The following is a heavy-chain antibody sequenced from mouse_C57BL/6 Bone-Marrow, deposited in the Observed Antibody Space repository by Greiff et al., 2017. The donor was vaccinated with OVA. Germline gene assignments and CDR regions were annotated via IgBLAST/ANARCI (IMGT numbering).Heavy chain of an antibody. J-gene: IGHJ1*03. V-gene: IGHV1-19*01. CDR1: GYTFTDYY. CDR2: INPYNGGT. D-gene: IGHD2-3*01. CDR3: RGDGYYPDWYFDV. Sequence: VQLQQSGPVLVKPGASVKMSCKASGYTFTDYYMNWVKQSHGQSLEWIGVINPYNGGTSYNQKFKGKATLTVDKSSSTAYMELNSLTSEDSAVYDCRGDGYYPDWYFDVWGTGTTVTVAS.